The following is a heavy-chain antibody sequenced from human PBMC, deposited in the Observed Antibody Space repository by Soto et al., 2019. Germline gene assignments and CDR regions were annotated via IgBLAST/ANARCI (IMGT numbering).Heavy chain of an antibody. Sequence: PGGSLRLSCVASGFSLGDYYMAWIRQAPGKGLEWLSYITGSSSHIYYSDSVKGRFIISRDNAKNSLYLQMNSLRVEDTAVYYCARDFRNKGMDVWGQGTTVTVSS. J-gene: IGHJ6*02. CDR1: GFSLGDYY. V-gene: IGHV3-11*01. CDR2: ITGSSSHI. CDR3: ARDFRNKGMDV.